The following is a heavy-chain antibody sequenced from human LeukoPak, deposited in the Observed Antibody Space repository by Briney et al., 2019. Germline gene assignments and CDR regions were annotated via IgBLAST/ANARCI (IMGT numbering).Heavy chain of an antibody. D-gene: IGHD3-3*01. V-gene: IGHV3-23*01. Sequence: PGGSLRLSCAASGFTFSNYAMAWVRLAPGKGLEWVSALTASGSRTYYADSVKGRFTISRDNSKNTLYLQMNSLRAEDTALYYCAKETRGYSVWSGHDYWGQGTQVTVSS. CDR3: AKETRGYSVWSGHDY. J-gene: IGHJ4*02. CDR1: GFTFSNYA. CDR2: LTASGSRT.